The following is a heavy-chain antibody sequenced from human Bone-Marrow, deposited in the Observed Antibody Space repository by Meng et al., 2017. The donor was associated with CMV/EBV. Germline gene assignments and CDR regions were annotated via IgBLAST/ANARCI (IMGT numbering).Heavy chain of an antibody. CDR2: ISSSSSTI. Sequence: GGSLRLSCAASGFTFSSYSMNWVRQAPGKGLEWVSYISSSSSTIYYADSVKGRFTISRDNAKNSLYLQMNSLRAEDTAVYYCASMDIVVVPAAIGHYYGMDVWGQGTTVTVYS. V-gene: IGHV3-48*04. CDR3: ASMDIVVVPAAIGHYYGMDV. D-gene: IGHD2-2*03. CDR1: GFTFSSYS. J-gene: IGHJ6*02.